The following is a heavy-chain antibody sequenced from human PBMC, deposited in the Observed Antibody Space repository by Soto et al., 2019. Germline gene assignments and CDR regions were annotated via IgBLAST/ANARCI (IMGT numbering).Heavy chain of an antibody. CDR1: GFPFSDYY. Sequence: GGSLRLSCPTSGFPFSDYYMSWIRQAPGKGLEWLSHISPKSTYRNYADSVKGRFTISRDNSENTLSLQMNSLRLEDTAVYYCANGRFLEWLLPDNWFDPWGQGTLVTVSS. V-gene: IGHV3-11*03. CDR2: ISPKSTYR. J-gene: IGHJ5*02. CDR3: ANGRFLEWLLPDNWFDP. D-gene: IGHD3-3*01.